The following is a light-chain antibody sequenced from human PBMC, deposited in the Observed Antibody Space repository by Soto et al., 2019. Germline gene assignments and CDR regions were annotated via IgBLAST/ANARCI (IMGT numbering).Light chain of an antibody. V-gene: IGKV3D-20*02. CDR3: QQRSNWPIT. Sequence: IVLTQSPGTLSLSPGERATLSCRASQSVGSIYLAWYQQKPGQAPSLLIYATSSRATGIPDRFSGSGSGTDFTLTISSLEPEDFAVYYCQQRSNWPITFGQGTRLEIK. CDR2: ATS. CDR1: QSVGSIY. J-gene: IGKJ5*01.